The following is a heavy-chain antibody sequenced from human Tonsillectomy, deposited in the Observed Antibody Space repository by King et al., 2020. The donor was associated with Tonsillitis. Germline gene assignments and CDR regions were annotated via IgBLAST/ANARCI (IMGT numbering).Heavy chain of an antibody. CDR1: VGSISSYY. Sequence: VQLQESGPGLVKPSETLSLTCTVSVGSISSYYWSWIRQPPGKGLEWVGYIYYSVSTNYNPSLKSRVTISVDTSKNQFSLKLSSVTAPDTAVYYCARDQNYYDSSGYYRGGFDYWGQGTLVTVAS. J-gene: IGHJ4*02. D-gene: IGHD3-22*01. CDR3: ARDQNYYDSSGYYRGGFDY. V-gene: IGHV4-59*01. CDR2: IYYSVST.